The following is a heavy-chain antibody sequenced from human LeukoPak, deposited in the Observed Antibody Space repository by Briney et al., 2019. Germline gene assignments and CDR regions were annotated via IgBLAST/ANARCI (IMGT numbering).Heavy chain of an antibody. CDR2: IKKDGSEK. D-gene: IGHD5-18*01. V-gene: IGHV3-7*01. J-gene: IGHJ4*02. Sequence: GGSLRLSCAASGFTFSSYWMSWVRQAPGKGLEWVANIKKDGSEKYYVDSVKGRFAISRANAKTSVYLQMNSLRAEDTAVYYCARHLSGVTGYTYGRGIDYWGQGTLVTVSS. CDR3: ARHLSGVTGYTYGRGIDY. CDR1: GFTFSSYW.